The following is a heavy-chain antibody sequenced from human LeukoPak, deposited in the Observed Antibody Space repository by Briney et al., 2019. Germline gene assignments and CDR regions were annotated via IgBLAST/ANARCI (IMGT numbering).Heavy chain of an antibody. J-gene: IGHJ4*02. V-gene: IGHV1-2*02. CDR2: ISPNSGET. CDR1: GYTFTGYY. D-gene: IGHD1-26*01. CDR3: ARAPGAGTYLDY. Sequence: ASVKVSCKASGYTFTGYYLHWVRQAPGQGLEWMGWISPNSGETSSAQKFQGRVTMIRDTSISTAYMELSRLTSDDTAVYYCARAPGAGTYLDYWGQGTLVTVSS.